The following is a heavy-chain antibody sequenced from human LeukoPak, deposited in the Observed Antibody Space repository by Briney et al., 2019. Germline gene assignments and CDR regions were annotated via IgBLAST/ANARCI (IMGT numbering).Heavy chain of an antibody. CDR3: TRDPRWWETSYYFDY. J-gene: IGHJ4*02. D-gene: IGHD1-26*01. Sequence: GGSLRLSCTASGFTFGDYAMSWFRQAPGKGLEWVGFIRSKAYGGTTEYAASVKGRFTISRDDSKSIAYLQMNSLKTEDTAVYYCTRDPRWWETSYYFDYWGQGTLVTVSS. CDR1: GFTFGDYA. V-gene: IGHV3-49*03. CDR2: IRSKAYGGTT.